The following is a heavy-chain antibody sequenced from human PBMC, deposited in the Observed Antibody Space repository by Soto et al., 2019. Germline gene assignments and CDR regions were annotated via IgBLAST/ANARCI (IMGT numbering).Heavy chain of an antibody. D-gene: IGHD3-16*01. J-gene: IGHJ1*01. CDR3: ATPYYFNH. CDR2: ISDDSSYI. V-gene: IGHV3-21*06. Sequence: GGSLRLSCAASGFMFSAYTMNWVRQAPGKGLEWLSSISDDSSYIDYADSLRGRFTVSRDNARNSLYLQIDSLGAEDTAVYYCATPYYFNHWGPGTLVTVSS. CDR1: GFMFSAYT.